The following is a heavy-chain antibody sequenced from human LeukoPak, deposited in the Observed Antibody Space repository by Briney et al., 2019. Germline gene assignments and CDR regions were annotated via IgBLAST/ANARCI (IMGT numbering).Heavy chain of an antibody. V-gene: IGHV3-7*01. D-gene: IGHD7-27*01. Sequence: SGGSLRFSCAASGFTFSTYWMTWVRQAPGKGLEWVANIKPDGSQIYYVDSVKGRFTISRDNAKNSLYLQMNSLRAEDTAVYYCARDLNWETYWGQGTLVTVSS. CDR3: ARDLNWETY. CDR2: IKPDGSQI. J-gene: IGHJ4*02. CDR1: GFTFSTYW.